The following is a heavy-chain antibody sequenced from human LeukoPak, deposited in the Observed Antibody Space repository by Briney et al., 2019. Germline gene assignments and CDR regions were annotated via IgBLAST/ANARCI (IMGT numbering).Heavy chain of an antibody. Sequence: GGSLRLSCAASGFTFSSNWMQWVRQALGKGLVWVSRINSDGSTTTYADSVKGRFTISRDNAKNTLYLQMNSLRPEDTAVYYCARVGASTGAYWGQGTLVTVSS. D-gene: IGHD1-26*01. CDR1: GFTFSSNW. V-gene: IGHV3-74*03. CDR2: INSDGSTT. J-gene: IGHJ4*02. CDR3: ARVGASTGAY.